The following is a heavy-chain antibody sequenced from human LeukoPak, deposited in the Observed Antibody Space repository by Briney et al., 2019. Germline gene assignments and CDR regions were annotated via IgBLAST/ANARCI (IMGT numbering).Heavy chain of an antibody. CDR2: INPNSGGT. CDR1: GYTFTGYY. CDR3: ARVVRGVIVLMAYDY. V-gene: IGHV1-2*02. J-gene: IGHJ4*02. D-gene: IGHD2-8*01. Sequence: GASVKVSCKASGYTFTGYYMHWVRQAPGQGLEWMGWINPNSGGTNYAQKFQGRVTMTRDTSISTAYMELSRLRSDDTAVYYCARVVRGVIVLMAYDYWGQGTLVTVSS.